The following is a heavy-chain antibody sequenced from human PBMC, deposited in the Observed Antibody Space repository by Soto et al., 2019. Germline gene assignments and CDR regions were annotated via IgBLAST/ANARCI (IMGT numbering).Heavy chain of an antibody. V-gene: IGHV1-3*01. CDR1: GYTFENYA. Sequence: QVQLVQSGAQVKKPGSSVKVSCKAAGYTFENYALHWVRQAPGRRLEGMGWIHAGNGYTKYSQSFQGRVTITRDTSASTVPMDLSSLRSDDTAVYYCARVQYSGYDFKLAFAIWGQGTMVTVSS. J-gene: IGHJ3*02. D-gene: IGHD5-12*01. CDR3: ARVQYSGYDFKLAFAI. CDR2: IHAGNGYT.